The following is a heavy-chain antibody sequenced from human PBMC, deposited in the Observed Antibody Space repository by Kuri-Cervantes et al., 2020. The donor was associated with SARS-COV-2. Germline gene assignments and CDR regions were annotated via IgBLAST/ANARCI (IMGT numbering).Heavy chain of an antibody. Sequence: ASVKVSCKASGYTFTDYYLHWVRQAPGQGLEWMGWINPKTGGTRYAQRFQGRVTMTRDTFISTAYMEVRNLRSDDTGVFYCASPPITTVGLTRGYWGQGTLVTVSS. CDR1: GYTFTDYY. V-gene: IGHV1-2*02. CDR3: ASPPITTVGLTRGY. CDR2: INPKTGGT. D-gene: IGHD3-3*01. J-gene: IGHJ4*02.